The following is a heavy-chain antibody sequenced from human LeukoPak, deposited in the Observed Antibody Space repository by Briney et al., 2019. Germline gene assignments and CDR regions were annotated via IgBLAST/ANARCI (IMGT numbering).Heavy chain of an antibody. Sequence: GESLKISCKGSGYSFTNYWIGWVRQMPGKGLEWMGIIYPGDSHPRYSPSFQGHVTISADKSVTTAYLQWSSLKASDTAIYYCARRVNYYDSSGYYYQGAFDIWGQGTMVTVSS. V-gene: IGHV5-51*01. D-gene: IGHD3-22*01. CDR1: GYSFTNYW. CDR3: ARRVNYYDSSGYYYQGAFDI. CDR2: IYPGDSHP. J-gene: IGHJ3*02.